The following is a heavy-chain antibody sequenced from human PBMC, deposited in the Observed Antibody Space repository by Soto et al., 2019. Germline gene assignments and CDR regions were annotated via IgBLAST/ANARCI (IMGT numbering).Heavy chain of an antibody. J-gene: IGHJ5*02. CDR2: IYYGGST. V-gene: IGHV4-31*03. CDR1: GGSISSGGYY. D-gene: IGHD6-13*01. Sequence: QVQLQESGPGLVKPSQTLSLTCTVSGGSISSGGYYWSWIRHHPGKGLGWIGYIYYGGSTYYNPSIKSRVTISVDTSKNQFSLNLSSVTAADTAVYYCARDGDSSSCPTWGQGTLVTVSS. CDR3: ARDGDSSSCPT.